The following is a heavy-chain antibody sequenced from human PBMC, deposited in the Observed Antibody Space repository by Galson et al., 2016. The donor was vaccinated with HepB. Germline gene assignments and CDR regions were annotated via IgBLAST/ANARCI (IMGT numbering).Heavy chain of an antibody. Sequence: SVKVSCKASGGTFSDYTINWVRQAPGQGLEWMGKIIPMFASANYAQTFHGRVTISVDKSSNTVYMELSSLRSDDTALYYCAREDSEQSRYYGMDVWGQGTTVTVSS. V-gene: IGHV1-69*08. CDR2: IIPMFASA. CDR3: AREDSEQSRYYGMDV. CDR1: GGTFSDYT. J-gene: IGHJ6*02. D-gene: IGHD1/OR15-1a*01.